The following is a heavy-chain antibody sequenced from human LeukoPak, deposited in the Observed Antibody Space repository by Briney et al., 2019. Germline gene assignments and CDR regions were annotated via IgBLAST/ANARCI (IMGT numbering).Heavy chain of an antibody. Sequence: SETLSLTCTVSGGSISSYYWSWIRQPPGKGLEWIGYIYYSGSTNYNPSLKSRVTISVDTSKNQFSLKLSSVTAADTAVYYCARFHIVGAIDAFDIWGQGTMVTVSS. V-gene: IGHV4-59*08. CDR1: GGSISSYY. CDR2: IYYSGST. J-gene: IGHJ3*02. D-gene: IGHD1-26*01. CDR3: ARFHIVGAIDAFDI.